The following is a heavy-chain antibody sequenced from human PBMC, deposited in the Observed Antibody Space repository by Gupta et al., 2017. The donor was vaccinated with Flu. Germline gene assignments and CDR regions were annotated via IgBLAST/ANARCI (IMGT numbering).Heavy chain of an antibody. CDR1: GGSISSYY. CDR2: IYYSGST. V-gene: IGHV4-59*08. CDR3: ARGIWYASFDY. J-gene: IGHJ4*02. D-gene: IGHD1-20*01. Sequence: QVQLQESGPGLVKPSETLSLTCTVSGGSISSYYWSWIRQPPGKGLEWIGYIYYSGSTNYNPSLKSRVTISVDTSKNQFSLKLSSVTAADTAVYYCARGIWYASFDYWGQGTLVTVSS.